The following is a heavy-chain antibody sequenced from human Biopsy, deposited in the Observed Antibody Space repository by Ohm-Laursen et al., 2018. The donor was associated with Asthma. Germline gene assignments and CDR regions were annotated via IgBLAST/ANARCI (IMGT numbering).Heavy chain of an antibody. D-gene: IGHD3-16*01. V-gene: IGHV3-53*01. J-gene: IGHJ4*02. CDR2: IYSGGTS. CDR1: GFAVSRDY. CDR3: TTGFWWTFDY. Sequence: SLRLSCSASGFAVSRDYMFWVRQAPGKGLEWVSVIYSGGTSHTADSVRGRFTISRDNSKNTLYLQMNSLKTEDTAVYYCTTGFWWTFDYWSQGTLVTVSS.